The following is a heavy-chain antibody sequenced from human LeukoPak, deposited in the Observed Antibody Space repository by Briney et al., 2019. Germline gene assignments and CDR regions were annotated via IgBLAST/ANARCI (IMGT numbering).Heavy chain of an antibody. CDR3: ATYVDTVRYDAFDV. D-gene: IGHD5-18*01. CDR2: ISSNSDDT. Sequence: PGGSLRLSCEASGFIFKSHSMTWVRQAAGKGLEWVSSISSNSDDTYYADSVKGRFTISRDNARNSLFLQMTSLRAEDTAVYYCATYVDTVRYDAFDVWGQGTMVTVSS. V-gene: IGHV3-21*06. CDR1: GFIFKSHS. J-gene: IGHJ3*01.